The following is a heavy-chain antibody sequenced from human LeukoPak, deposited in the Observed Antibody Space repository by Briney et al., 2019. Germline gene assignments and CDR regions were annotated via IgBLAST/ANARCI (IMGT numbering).Heavy chain of an antibody. V-gene: IGHV3-7*01. D-gene: IGHD6-6*01. CDR1: GFTFSDYW. CDR2: IKQDGSQR. CDR3: ARRGGSSSRRSPIDY. Sequence: GGSLRLSCTASGFTFSDYWMTWVRQAPGKGPEWVANIKQDGSQRYYVDSVRGRFTISRYNAKNSLFLQMNGLRAEDTAVYYCARRGGSSSRRSPIDYWGQGTLVTVSS. J-gene: IGHJ4*02.